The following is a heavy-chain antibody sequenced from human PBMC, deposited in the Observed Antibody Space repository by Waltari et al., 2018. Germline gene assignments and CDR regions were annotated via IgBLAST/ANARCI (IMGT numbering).Heavy chain of an antibody. J-gene: IGHJ6*03. CDR1: GGSFSGYY. CDR2: INHSGST. D-gene: IGHD2-15*01. CDR3: ARAIVVVVAATRRYYYYYMDV. V-gene: IGHV4-34*01. Sequence: QVQLQQWGAGLLKPSETLSLTCAVYGGSFSGYYWSWIRQPPGKGLEWIGEINHSGSTNYNPSLKSRVTISVDTSKNQFSLKLSSVTAADTAVYYCARAIVVVVAATRRYYYYYMDVWGKGTTVTVSS.